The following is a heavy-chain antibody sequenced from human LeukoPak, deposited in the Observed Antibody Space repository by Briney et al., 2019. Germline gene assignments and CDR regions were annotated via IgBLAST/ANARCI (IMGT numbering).Heavy chain of an antibody. Sequence: ASVKVSCKASGYTFTSYAMHWVRQAPGQRLEWMGWINAGNGNTKYSQKLQGRVTMTTDASTSTAYMELRSLRSDDTAVYYCARDLGDDLTTVTTGNWFDPWGQGTQVTVSS. V-gene: IGHV1-3*01. J-gene: IGHJ5*02. CDR3: ARDLGDDLTTVTTGNWFDP. D-gene: IGHD4-17*01. CDR1: GYTFTSYA. CDR2: INAGNGNT.